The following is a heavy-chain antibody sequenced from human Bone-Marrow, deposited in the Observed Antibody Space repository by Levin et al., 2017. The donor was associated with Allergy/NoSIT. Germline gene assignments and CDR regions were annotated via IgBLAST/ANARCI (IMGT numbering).Heavy chain of an antibody. V-gene: IGHV1-69*13. Sequence: SVKVSCKASGGTFKRYAISWVRQAPGKGLEWVGGIIPMFETPNYAQRLEGRVSVSVDDNTDTTYMELRGLRFDDTAIYYCARGPYNWNYMTDVWGQGTLVTVSS. J-gene: IGHJ4*02. CDR1: GGTFKRYA. CDR2: IIPMFETP. CDR3: ARGPYNWNYMTDV. D-gene: IGHD1-7*01.